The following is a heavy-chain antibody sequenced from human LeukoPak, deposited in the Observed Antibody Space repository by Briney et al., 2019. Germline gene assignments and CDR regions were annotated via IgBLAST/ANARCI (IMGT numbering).Heavy chain of an antibody. V-gene: IGHV3-30*02. CDR2: IRYDGSNK. J-gene: IGHJ6*03. CDR1: GFTFSSCG. Sequence: GGSLRLSCAASGFTFSSCGMHWVRQAPGKGLEWVAFIRYDGSNKYYADSVKGRFTISRDNSKNTLYLQMNSLRAEDTAVYYCARGATVTTIYYYYYMDVWGKGTTVTVSS. CDR3: ARGATVTTIYYYYYMDV. D-gene: IGHD5-12*01.